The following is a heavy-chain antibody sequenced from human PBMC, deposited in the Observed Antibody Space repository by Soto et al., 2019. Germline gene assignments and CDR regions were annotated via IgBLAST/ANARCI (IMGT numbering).Heavy chain of an antibody. D-gene: IGHD3-16*02. Sequence: PGGSLRLSCARTGFPFSDYHMSGILQASGTGLEWVSYISSSSSYTNYADSVKGRFTIYRDNAKNSLYLQRNRLRDEDTAVYYFAIVSNCGQET. CDR3: AIVSN. CDR1: GFPFSDYH. J-gene: IGHJ4*02. V-gene: IGHV3-11*06. CDR2: ISSSSSYT.